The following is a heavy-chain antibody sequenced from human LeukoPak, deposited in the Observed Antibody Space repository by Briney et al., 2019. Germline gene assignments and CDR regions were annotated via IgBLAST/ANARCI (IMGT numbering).Heavy chain of an antibody. J-gene: IGHJ6*03. Sequence: KPSETLSLTCTVSGYSITNDYYWGWIRQPPGKGLGWIGSIYHSWPTYYNPSLKRRVSIPGHTSKNQISMKLSSVTAAVTAVYYCARVGQWHLRRYYMDVWGKGTTVTVSS. CDR1: GYSITNDYY. CDR3: ARVGQWHLRRYYMDV. D-gene: IGHD6-19*01. CDR2: IYHSWPT. V-gene: IGHV4-38-2*02.